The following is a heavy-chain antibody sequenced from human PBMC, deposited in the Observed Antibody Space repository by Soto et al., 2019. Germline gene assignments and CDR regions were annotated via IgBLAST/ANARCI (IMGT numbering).Heavy chain of an antibody. V-gene: IGHV1-3*01. CDR1: RYTLTSYA. Sequence: SAKLCCEASRYTLTSYAMHWVCQYQRQRLEWMGWINAGNGNTKYSQKFQGRVTITRDTSASTAYMELSSLRSEDTAVYYCARDRTARTVTTSVYYYYGMDVWGQGTTVTVSS. CDR2: INAGNGNT. D-gene: IGHD4-4*01. CDR3: ARDRTARTVTTSVYYYYGMDV. J-gene: IGHJ6*02.